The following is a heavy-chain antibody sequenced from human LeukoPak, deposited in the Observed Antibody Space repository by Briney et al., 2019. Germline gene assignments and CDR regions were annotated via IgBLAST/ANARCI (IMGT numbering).Heavy chain of an antibody. D-gene: IGHD3-22*01. Sequence: PGWSLRLSCAASGFTFSSYSMNWVRQAPGKGLEWVSSISSSSSYIYYADSVKGRFTISRDNAKNSLYLQMNSLRAEDTAVYYCARAVPSTYYYDSSGYPDYWGQGTLVTVSS. J-gene: IGHJ4*02. V-gene: IGHV3-21*01. CDR1: GFTFSSYS. CDR3: ARAVPSTYYYDSSGYPDY. CDR2: ISSSSSYI.